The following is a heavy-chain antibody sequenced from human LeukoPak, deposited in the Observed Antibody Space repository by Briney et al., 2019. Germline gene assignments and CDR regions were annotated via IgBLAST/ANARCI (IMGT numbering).Heavy chain of an antibody. CDR2: TNEAGGDK. Sequence: GGSLRLSCAASGFTFSGYAMSWVRQAPGKGLECVASTNEAGGDKLYVDSVKGRFTISRDNSKNSLSLQMNSLTAEDTAIYYCAIATTGRGAFGSWGQGTLVSVSS. V-gene: IGHV3-7*01. D-gene: IGHD1-1*01. CDR3: AIATTGRGAFGS. CDR1: GFTFSGYA. J-gene: IGHJ4*02.